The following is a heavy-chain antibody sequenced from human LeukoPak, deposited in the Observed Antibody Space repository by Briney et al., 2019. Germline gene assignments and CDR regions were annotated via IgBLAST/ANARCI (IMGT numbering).Heavy chain of an antibody. CDR1: GFTFDDYA. V-gene: IGHV3-9*01. Sequence: PGGSLRLSCAASGFTFDDYAMHWVRQAPGKGLEWVSGMSWNSGSIGYADSVKGRFTISRDNAKNSLYLQMNSLRAEDTALYYCAKDPRPDYYRSGSYYPYYFDYWGQGTLVTVSS. D-gene: IGHD3-10*01. CDR3: AKDPRPDYYRSGSYYPYYFDY. J-gene: IGHJ4*02. CDR2: MSWNSGSI.